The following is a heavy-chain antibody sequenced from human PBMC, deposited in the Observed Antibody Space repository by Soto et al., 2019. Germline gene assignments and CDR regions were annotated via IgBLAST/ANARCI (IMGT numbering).Heavy chain of an antibody. D-gene: IGHD3-10*01. CDR2: ISGSGGVT. CDR1: GFTFKNYD. V-gene: IGHV3-23*01. J-gene: IGHJ4*02. CDR3: AKNRQFRSYYESAGHYDN. Sequence: EVELLESGGGLVQPGGSLRLSCVASGFTFKNYDMRWIRQAPGKGLEWVSGISGSGGVTYYADSGKGRFTISRDNSKNTLYLQMNSLRAEDTAIYYCAKNRQFRSYYESAGHYDNWGQGTLVTVSS.